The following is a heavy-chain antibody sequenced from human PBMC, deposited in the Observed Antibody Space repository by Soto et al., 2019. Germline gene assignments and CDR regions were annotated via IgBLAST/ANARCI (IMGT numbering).Heavy chain of an antibody. J-gene: IGHJ4*02. CDR3: ARAPYYYDSSGYHYFDY. V-gene: IGHV1-69*13. D-gene: IGHD3-22*01. CDR1: GYTFTSYD. CDR2: IIPIFGTA. Sequence: GASVKVSCKASGYTFTSYDINWVRQATGQGLEWMGGIIPIFGTANYAQKFQGRVTITADESTSTAYMELSSLRSEDTAVYYCARAPYYYDSSGYHYFDYWGQGTLVTVSS.